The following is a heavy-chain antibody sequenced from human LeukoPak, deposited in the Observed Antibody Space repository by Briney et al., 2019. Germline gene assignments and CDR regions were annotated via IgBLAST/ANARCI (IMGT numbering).Heavy chain of an antibody. D-gene: IGHD6-13*01. CDR3: ARGPHYSSSWYLPYYYGMDV. J-gene: IGHJ6*02. Sequence: ASVKVSCKASGYTFTSYGISWVRQAPGQGLEWMGWISAYNGNTNYAQKPQGRVTMTTDTSTSTAYMELRSLRSDDTAVYYCARGPHYSSSWYLPYYYGMDVWGQGTTVTVSS. CDR2: ISAYNGNT. CDR1: GYTFTSYG. V-gene: IGHV1-18*01.